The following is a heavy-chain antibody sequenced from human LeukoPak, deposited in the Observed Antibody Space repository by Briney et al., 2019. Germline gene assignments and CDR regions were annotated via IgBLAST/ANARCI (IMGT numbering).Heavy chain of an antibody. CDR3: ANLGSESQSSFDY. CDR1: GFSFSSYA. J-gene: IGHJ4*02. V-gene: IGHV3-23*01. Sequence: GGSLRLSCAASGFSFSSYAMSWVRQAPGKGLEWVSAISGSGDSTYYADSVKGRFTISRDNSKNTLYLRMNSLRAEDTAVYYCANLGSESQSSFDYWGQGTLVTVSS. CDR2: ISGSGDST. D-gene: IGHD3-10*01.